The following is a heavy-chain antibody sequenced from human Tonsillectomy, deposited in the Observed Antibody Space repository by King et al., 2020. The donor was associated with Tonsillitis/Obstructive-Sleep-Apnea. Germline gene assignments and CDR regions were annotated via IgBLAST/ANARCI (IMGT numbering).Heavy chain of an antibody. CDR2: INTNTGNP. CDR1: GKTVTSHA. D-gene: IGHD3-3*01. J-gene: IGHJ5*02. CDR3: ARGGPITHFGVVIKDNWFDP. Sequence: VQLVQSGSELKKPGASVKVSCKASGKTVTSHAMHWVRQAPGQGLEWMGWINTNTGNPTFAQGFIGRFVFSSDTSVSTTYLQISSLKAEDTAVYYCARGGPITHFGVVIKDNWFDPWGQGTLVTVSS. V-gene: IGHV7-4-1*02.